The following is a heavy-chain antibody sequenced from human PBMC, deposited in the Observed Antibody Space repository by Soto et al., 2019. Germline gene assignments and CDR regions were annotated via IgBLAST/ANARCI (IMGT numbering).Heavy chain of an antibody. J-gene: IGHJ4*02. CDR1: GFTFNYYW. V-gene: IGHV3-74*01. CDR3: ARGGDPDY. CDR2: LQTDGSHP. Sequence: EVQLVESGGGLVQPGGSLRLSCVASGFTFNYYWMHWVRQAPGEGLMWVSRLQTDGSHPDYADSVKGRFTISRDNAKNTLSLQMNNLRSVDTAVYYCARGGDPDYWGQGTLVTVSS. D-gene: IGHD2-21*02.